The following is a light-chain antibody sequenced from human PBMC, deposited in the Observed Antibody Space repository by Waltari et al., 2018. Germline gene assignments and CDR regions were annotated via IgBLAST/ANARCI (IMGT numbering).Light chain of an antibody. J-gene: IGKJ4*01. Sequence: EIVLTPSPDPLSLSPGERATLSCRASQSVSRNYLAWYQQKPGQAPRLVIYGASTRATGIPDRFSGSGSGTDFTLTISRLEPEDFAVYYCQEFGTSRGLSFGGGTKVEIK. V-gene: IGKV3-20*01. CDR1: QSVSRNY. CDR2: GAS. CDR3: QEFGTSRGLS.